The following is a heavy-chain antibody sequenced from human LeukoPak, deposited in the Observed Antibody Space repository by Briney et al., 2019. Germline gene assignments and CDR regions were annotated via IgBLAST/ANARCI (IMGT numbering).Heavy chain of an antibody. CDR3: AKSPSWLGELFDY. D-gene: IGHD3-10*01. CDR1: GFTFSSYG. J-gene: IGHJ4*02. V-gene: IGHV3-30*18. Sequence: PGGSLRLSCAASGFTFSSYGMHWVRQAPGKGLEGVAVISYDGSNKYYADSVKGRFTISRDNSKNTLYLQMNSLRAEDTAVYYCAKSPSWLGELFDYWGQGTLVTVSS. CDR2: ISYDGSNK.